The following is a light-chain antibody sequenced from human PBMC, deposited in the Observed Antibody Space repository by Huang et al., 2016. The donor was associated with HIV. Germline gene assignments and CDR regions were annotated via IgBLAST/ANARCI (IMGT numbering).Light chain of an antibody. CDR1: QNIKND. Sequence: EIVLTQSTATLSLSPGERVALSCRASQNIKNDLSWYQKRPGQAPRLLISNASNRATGIPARFSGSGSGTDFTLTISSLEPEDFVVYFCQQRTNWPPGYTFGQGTKL. CDR3: QQRTNWPPGYT. CDR2: NAS. V-gene: IGKV3-11*01. J-gene: IGKJ2*01.